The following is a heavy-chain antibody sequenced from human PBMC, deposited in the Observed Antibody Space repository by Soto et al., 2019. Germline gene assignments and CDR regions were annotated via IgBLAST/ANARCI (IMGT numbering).Heavy chain of an antibody. CDR1: GGSISSSNW. Sequence: SETLSLTCAVSGGSISSSNWWSWVRQPPGKGLEWIGEIYHSGSTNYNPSLKSRVTISVDKSKNQFSLKLSSVTAADTAVYYCASPYVTTGEDYYYYYGMDVWGQGTTVTVSS. V-gene: IGHV4-4*02. D-gene: IGHD3-10*01. CDR2: IYHSGST. J-gene: IGHJ6*02. CDR3: ASPYVTTGEDYYYYYGMDV.